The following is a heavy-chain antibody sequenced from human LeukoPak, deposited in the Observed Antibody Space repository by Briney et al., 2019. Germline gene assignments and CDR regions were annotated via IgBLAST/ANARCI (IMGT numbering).Heavy chain of an antibody. V-gene: IGHV1-2*02. Sequence: GASVKVSCKASGYTFTGYYMHWVRQAPGQGLEWMGWINPNSGGTNYAQKFQGRVTMTRDTSISTAYMELSRLRSDDTAVYYCARGRGYSGYDSFDYWGQGTLVTVSS. D-gene: IGHD5-12*01. CDR1: GYTFTGYY. CDR3: ARGRGYSGYDSFDY. CDR2: INPNSGGT. J-gene: IGHJ4*02.